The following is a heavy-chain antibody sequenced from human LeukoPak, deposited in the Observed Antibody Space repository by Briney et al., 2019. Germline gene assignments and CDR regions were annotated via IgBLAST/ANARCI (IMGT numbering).Heavy chain of an antibody. J-gene: IGHJ1*01. CDR2: IYYSGSI. Sequence: NPSETLSLTCTVSGGSISSGGYYWSWIRQHPGKGPEWIGYIYYSGSIYYNPSLKSRVTISVDTSKNQFSLKLSSVTAADTAVYYCARGEDYVWGSYRPFFQHWGQGTLVTVSS. V-gene: IGHV4-31*03. CDR3: ARGEDYVWGSYRPFFQH. D-gene: IGHD3-16*02. CDR1: GGSISSGGYY.